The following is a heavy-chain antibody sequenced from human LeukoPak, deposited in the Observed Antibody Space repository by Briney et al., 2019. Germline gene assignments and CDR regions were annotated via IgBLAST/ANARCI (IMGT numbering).Heavy chain of an antibody. CDR3: ARGTMFPYYFDY. CDR1: GLKFSSYS. V-gene: IGHV3-21*01. Sequence: GGYLRLSCAASGLKFSSYSMKWVRQAPGKGLEWVSFISSSSSYIYYADSLKGRFTISRDNAKNSLYLQMNSLRAEDTAVYYCARGTMFPYYFDYWGQGTLVTVSS. CDR2: ISSSSSYI. J-gene: IGHJ4*02. D-gene: IGHD3-10*02.